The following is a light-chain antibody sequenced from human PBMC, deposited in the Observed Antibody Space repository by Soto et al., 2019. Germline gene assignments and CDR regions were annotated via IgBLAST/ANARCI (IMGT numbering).Light chain of an antibody. J-gene: IGKJ1*01. CDR1: QSVSSY. CDR2: DAS. CDR3: QQRSNWPRT. V-gene: IGKV3-11*01. Sequence: EIVLTQSPATLSLSPGERATLSCRASQSVSSYLAWYQQKVGQAPRLLIYDASNRATGIPARFSGSGSGTDFPLPISRLEPEDFAVYYCQQRSNWPRTFGQGTKVEIK.